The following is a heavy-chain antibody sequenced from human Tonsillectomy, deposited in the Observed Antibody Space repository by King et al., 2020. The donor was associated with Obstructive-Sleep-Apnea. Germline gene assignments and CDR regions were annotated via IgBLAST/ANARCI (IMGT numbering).Heavy chain of an antibody. D-gene: IGHD5-24*01. CDR2: ISYSGST. J-gene: IGHJ4*02. CDR1: GGSINSYY. V-gene: IGHV4-59*01. CDR3: ARDRVGRDGYNRFDY. Sequence: VQLQESGPGLVKPSETLSLTCTVSGGSINSYYWCWIRQTPGKGLEWIGYISYSGSTNYNPSLKSRVTISVDTSKNQFSLKLSSVTAADTAVYYCARDRVGRDGYNRFDYWGQGTLVTVSS.